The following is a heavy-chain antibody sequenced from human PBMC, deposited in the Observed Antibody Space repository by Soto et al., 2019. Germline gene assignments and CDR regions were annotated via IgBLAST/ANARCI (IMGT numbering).Heavy chain of an antibody. CDR2: ISYDGSNK. CDR1: GFTFSSYG. V-gene: IGHV3-30*18. Sequence: GGSLRLSCAASGFTFSSYGMHWVRQAPGKGLEWVAVISYDGSNKYYADSVKGRFTISRDNSKNTLYLQMNSLRAEDTAVYYCAKDIVVVVAAPSAPPKIYYYGMDVWGQGTTVTVSS. D-gene: IGHD2-15*01. J-gene: IGHJ6*02. CDR3: AKDIVVVVAAPSAPPKIYYYGMDV.